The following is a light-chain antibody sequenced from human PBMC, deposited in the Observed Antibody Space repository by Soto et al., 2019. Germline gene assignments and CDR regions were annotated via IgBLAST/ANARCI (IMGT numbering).Light chain of an antibody. CDR2: LEGSGSY. Sequence: QLVLTQSSSASASLGSSVKLTCTLSSGHSSYIIAWHQHQPGKAPRYLMKLEGSGSYNKGSGVPDRFSGSSSGADRYLTISSLQFEDEADYYCGTWDSNTHTVFGGGTKLTVL. V-gene: IGLV4-60*02. J-gene: IGLJ3*02. CDR3: GTWDSNTHTV. CDR1: SGHSSYI.